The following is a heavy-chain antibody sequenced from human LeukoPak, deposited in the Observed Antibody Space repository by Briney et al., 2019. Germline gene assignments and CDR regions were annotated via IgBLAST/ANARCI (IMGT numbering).Heavy chain of an antibody. Sequence: GGPLRRPCDACAFTFSSYWMSWVRQAPGKALECVANMKDDGGQINYVDSVKGRFTISRDNAKNSLFLQMNSLRVEDTAVYYCARDRGYSTFDYWGQGTLVTVSS. CDR2: MKDDGGQI. J-gene: IGHJ4*02. CDR1: AFTFSSYW. V-gene: IGHV3-7*01. D-gene: IGHD4-23*01. CDR3: ARDRGYSTFDY.